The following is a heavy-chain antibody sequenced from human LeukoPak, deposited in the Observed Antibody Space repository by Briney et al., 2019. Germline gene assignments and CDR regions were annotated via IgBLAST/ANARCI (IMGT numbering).Heavy chain of an antibody. D-gene: IGHD1-26*01. CDR1: NGSFSNYY. CDR2: VNHSGST. CDR3: ARHGIVGASDY. J-gene: IGHJ4*02. Sequence: PSETLSLTCAVYNGSFSNYYWNWIRQPPGKGLEWVGDVNHSGSTSYNPTLKSRASISIDTSKNQFSLKLSSVTAADTAVYYCARHGIVGASDYWGQGTLVTVSS. V-gene: IGHV4-34*01.